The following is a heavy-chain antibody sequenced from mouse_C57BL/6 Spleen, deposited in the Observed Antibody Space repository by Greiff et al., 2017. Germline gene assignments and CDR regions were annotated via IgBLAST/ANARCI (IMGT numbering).Heavy chain of an antibody. CDR3: ARGGGNYAYFDV. CDR2: IYPGDGDT. CDR1: GYAFSSSW. D-gene: IGHD2-1*01. V-gene: IGHV1-82*01. J-gene: IGHJ1*03. Sequence: QVQLKESGPELVKPGASVKISCKASGYAFSSSWMNWVKQRPGKGLEWIGRIYPGDGDTNYNGKFKGKATLTADKSSSTAYMQLSSLTSEDSAVYFCARGGGNYAYFDVWGTGTTVTVSS.